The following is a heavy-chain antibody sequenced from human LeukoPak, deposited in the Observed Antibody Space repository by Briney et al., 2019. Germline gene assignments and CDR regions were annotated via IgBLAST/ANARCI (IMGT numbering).Heavy chain of an antibody. D-gene: IGHD3-22*01. CDR2: ISVGNGNT. Sequence: ASVKVSCKASGYTFTKYAIHWVRQAPGQRPEWMGWISVGNGNTKYSQKFQGRVTITRDTSASTAYMELSSLRSEDTAVYYCARGSSGYPRYFDYWGQGTLVTVSS. J-gene: IGHJ4*02. CDR1: GYTFTKYA. V-gene: IGHV1-3*01. CDR3: ARGSSGYPRYFDY.